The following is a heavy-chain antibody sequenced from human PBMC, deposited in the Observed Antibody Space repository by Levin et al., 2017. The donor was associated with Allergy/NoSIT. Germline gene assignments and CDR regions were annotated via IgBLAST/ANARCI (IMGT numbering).Heavy chain of an antibody. V-gene: IGHV3-23*01. D-gene: IGHD3-10*01. J-gene: IGHJ3*02. CDR3: AKLRYYVTTSGNAFDI. CDR2: IGGSGSST. CDR1: GFLFSNYA. Sequence: PGGSLRLSCAASGFLFSNYAMGWVRQAPGKGLEWVSAIGGSGSSTYYADSVKGRFTISRDNSKDTLSLQMDSLRADDTAVYFCAKLRYYVTTSGNAFDIWGQGTVVTVSS.